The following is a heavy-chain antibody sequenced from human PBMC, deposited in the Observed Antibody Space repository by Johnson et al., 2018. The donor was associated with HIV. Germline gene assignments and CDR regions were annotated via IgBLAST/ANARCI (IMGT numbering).Heavy chain of an antibody. J-gene: IGHJ3*02. Sequence: VQLVESGGGVVQPGGSLRLSCAASGFTFSSYGMHWVRQAPGKGLEWAGRIKRKTDGGTTDYAAPVKGRFTISRDDSKNTLYLQMNSLKTEDTAVYYCTTAGLRYFDWFTGAFDIWGQGTMVTVSS. D-gene: IGHD3-9*01. V-gene: IGHV3-15*01. CDR1: GFTFSSYG. CDR3: TTAGLRYFDWFTGAFDI. CDR2: IKRKTDGGTT.